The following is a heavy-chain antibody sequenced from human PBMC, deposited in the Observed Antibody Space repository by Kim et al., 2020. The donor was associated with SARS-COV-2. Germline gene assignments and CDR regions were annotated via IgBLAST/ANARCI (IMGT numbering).Heavy chain of an antibody. J-gene: IGHJ3*02. V-gene: IGHV3-30*03. Sequence: GGSLRLSCAASGFTFSNYAIHWVRQAPGKGLEWVAVISYDGSNKYNEDSVKGRFTLSRDNSKNTVYLQMNSLSAEDTAVYYCAGARPASVFDMWGQGTVV. CDR3: AGARPASVFDM. CDR1: GFTFSNYA. CDR2: ISYDGSNK.